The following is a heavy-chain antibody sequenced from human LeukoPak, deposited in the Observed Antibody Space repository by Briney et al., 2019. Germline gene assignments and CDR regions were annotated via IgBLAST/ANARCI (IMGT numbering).Heavy chain of an antibody. CDR1: GFTFSNFA. D-gene: IGHD6-13*01. J-gene: IGHJ4*02. CDR3: ARIGAGSSRDY. CDR2: IVGSSST. Sequence: TGGSLRLSCAASGFTFSNFAMTWVRQAPGKGLEWVSSIVGSSSTYYADSLKGRFTISRDNAKNSLYLQTNSLRAEDTAVYYCARIGAGSSRDYWGQGTLVTVSS. V-gene: IGHV3-21*01.